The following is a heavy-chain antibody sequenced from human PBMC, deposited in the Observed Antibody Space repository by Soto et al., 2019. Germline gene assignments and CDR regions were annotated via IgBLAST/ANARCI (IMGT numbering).Heavy chain of an antibody. J-gene: IGHJ6*02. CDR1: VYIFTSYW. CDR3: ARALSIRISSAIHYGMDV. Sequence: GESLKISSKGSVYIFTSYWIGWVRQMPVKGLEWMGIIYPRDSSTRYSPSFQGQVTISADKSIDTAYLQWSSLMPSDTAIYYCARALSIRISSAIHYGMDVWGQGPTVTVSS. D-gene: IGHD6-6*01. CDR2: IYPRDSST. V-gene: IGHV5-51*01.